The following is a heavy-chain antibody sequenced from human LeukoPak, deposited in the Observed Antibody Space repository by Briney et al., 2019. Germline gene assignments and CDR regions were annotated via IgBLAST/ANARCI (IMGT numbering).Heavy chain of an antibody. CDR3: ARVSSGNYYYYYGMDV. V-gene: IGHV3-21*01. CDR2: ISSSSSYI. J-gene: IGHJ6*02. Sequence: GGSLRLSCAASGFTFSTYSMNWVRQAPGKGLEWVSSISSSSSYIYYADSEKGRFTISRDNAKNSLYLQMNSLRAEDTAVYYCARVSSGNYYYYYGMDVWGQGTTVTVSS. CDR1: GFTFSTYS. D-gene: IGHD1-26*01.